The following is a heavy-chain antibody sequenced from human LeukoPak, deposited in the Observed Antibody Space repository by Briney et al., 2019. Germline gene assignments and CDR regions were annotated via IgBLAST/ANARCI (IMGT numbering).Heavy chain of an antibody. V-gene: IGHV2-5*02. J-gene: IGHJ4*03. CDR3: ARGVTTTKKAGYFDC. CDR2: IYWDDDK. CDR1: GFSLITSGVG. Sequence: SGPTLVNPTQTLTLTCTFSGFSLITSGVGVGWIRQPPGKALEWLALIYWDDDKRYSPSLKSRLTITKDTSKNQVVLTMPDMDPVDTATYFCARGVTTTKKAGYFDCWGQGTLVTVSS. D-gene: IGHD4-17*01.